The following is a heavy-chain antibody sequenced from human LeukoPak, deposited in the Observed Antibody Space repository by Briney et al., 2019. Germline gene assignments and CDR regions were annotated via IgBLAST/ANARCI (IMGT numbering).Heavy chain of an antibody. V-gene: IGHV1-46*01. CDR3: ARGRFVLDYYRFDY. CDR1: GYTFTSYY. CDR2: FNPSGGGT. D-gene: IGHD3-22*01. J-gene: IGHJ4*02. Sequence: ASVKVSCKASGYTFTSYYMHWVRQAPGQGLEWKGMFNPSGGGTTYAQKFQGRVTMTRDTSTSTVYMELSSLRSEDTAVYYCARGRFVLDYYRFDYWGQGTLVTVSS.